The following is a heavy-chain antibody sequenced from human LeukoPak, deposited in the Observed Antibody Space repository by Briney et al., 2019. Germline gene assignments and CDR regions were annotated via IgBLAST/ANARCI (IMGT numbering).Heavy chain of an antibody. CDR1: GFTVSGIY. V-gene: IGHV3-53*01. Sequence: GGSLRLSCAVSGFTVSGIYMTWVRQAPGKGLEWVSSIYSDGNTYYADSVKGRFTLSRDSSRNTLYLQMNDLRVEDTAVYYCAGDTHSSSWYDHWGQGTLVTVSS. CDR2: IYSDGNT. CDR3: AGDTHSSSWYDH. D-gene: IGHD6-19*01. J-gene: IGHJ5*02.